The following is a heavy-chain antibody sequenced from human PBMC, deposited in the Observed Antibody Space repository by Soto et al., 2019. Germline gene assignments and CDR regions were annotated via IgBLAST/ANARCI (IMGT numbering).Heavy chain of an antibody. CDR1: GGSISSSRHY. D-gene: IGHD6-19*01. J-gene: IGHJ6*03. CDR3: ARGWRPYYYYYMDV. CDR2: INYSGYT. V-gene: IGHV4-39*01. Sequence: SETLSLTCTVSGGSISSSRHYWGWIRQPPGKGLEWIGSINYSGYTYYKPSLKSRVTISLDTSKNQFSLKLISVTVFVTVVYYCARGWRPYYYYYMDVWGKGTTVTVS.